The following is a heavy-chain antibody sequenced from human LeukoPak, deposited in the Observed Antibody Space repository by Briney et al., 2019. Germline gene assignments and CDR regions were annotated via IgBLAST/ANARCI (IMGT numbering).Heavy chain of an antibody. D-gene: IGHD6-19*01. Sequence: KTSETLSLTCAVYGGSFSGYYWSWIRQPPGKGLECIGEINHSGSTNYNPSLKSRVTISVDTSKNQFSLKLSSVTAADTAVYYWARSAPSDSSGWYLGGIWGQGNLVTVSS. CDR2: INHSGST. V-gene: IGHV4-34*01. CDR3: ARSAPSDSSGWYLGGI. CDR1: GGSFSGYY. J-gene: IGHJ4*02.